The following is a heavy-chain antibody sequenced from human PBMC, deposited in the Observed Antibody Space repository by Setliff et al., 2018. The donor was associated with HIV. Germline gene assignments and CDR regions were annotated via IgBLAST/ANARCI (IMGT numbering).Heavy chain of an antibody. Sequence: ASVKVFCKASGYTFNNYAMNWVRQAPGQGLELMGWINTNTGSPTYAQGFTRRFVFSLDPSVRTAYLQITGLKAEDTAVYYCARGGDRMQIWSRFPFDIWGQGTMVTVSS. CDR1: GYTFNNYA. V-gene: IGHV7-4-1*02. CDR3: ARGGDRMQIWSRFPFDI. D-gene: IGHD3-10*01. CDR2: INTNTGSP. J-gene: IGHJ3*02.